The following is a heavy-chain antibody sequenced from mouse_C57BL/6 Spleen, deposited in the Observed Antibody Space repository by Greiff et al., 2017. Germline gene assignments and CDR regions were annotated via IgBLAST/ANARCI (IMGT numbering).Heavy chain of an antibody. J-gene: IGHJ3*01. V-gene: IGHV1-52*01. Sequence: QVQLQQPGAELVRPGSSVKLSCKASGYTFTGYWMHWVKQRPIQGLEWIGNIYPSSSDTHYNQKFKDKATLTVDKSSSTAYMQLSSLTSADSAVYCGASSGGYVYYVGGFDDWGQGTRVTVSA. CDR3: ASSGGYVYYVGGFDD. CDR1: GYTFTGYW. CDR2: IYPSSSDT. D-gene: IGHD2-3*01.